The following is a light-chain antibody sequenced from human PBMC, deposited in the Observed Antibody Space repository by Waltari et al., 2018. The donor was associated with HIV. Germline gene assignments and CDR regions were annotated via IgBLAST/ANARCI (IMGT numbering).Light chain of an antibody. J-gene: IGLJ2*01. CDR1: GADIGAYNY. CDR3: SSYTTFNTVI. Sequence: QSALTQPASVSGSPGQSITISCAGTGADIGAYNYVAWYQKLPNSVPKLIIYDVSSRPSGISDRFAASKSGNAASLTISGIQAEDEGDYYCSSYTTFNTVIFGGGTKLTVL. CDR2: DVS. V-gene: IGLV2-14*03.